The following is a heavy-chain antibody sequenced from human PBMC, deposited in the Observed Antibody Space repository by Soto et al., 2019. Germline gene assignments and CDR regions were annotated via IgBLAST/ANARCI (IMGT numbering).Heavy chain of an antibody. D-gene: IGHD1-1*01. V-gene: IGHV4-59*01. Sequence: PSETLSLTCNVSGSSISSSYWSWIRQPPGKGLEWIGYIYYSGSSNYNPSLKSRVTISVDTSMNQFSLKLSSVTAADTAVYYCASGGPLQNYYYYYGMDVWGQGTTVTVS. CDR1: GSSISSSY. J-gene: IGHJ6*02. CDR3: ASGGPLQNYYYYYGMDV. CDR2: IYYSGSS.